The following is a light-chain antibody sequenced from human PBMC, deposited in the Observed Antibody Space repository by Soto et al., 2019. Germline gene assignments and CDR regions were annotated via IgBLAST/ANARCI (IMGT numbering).Light chain of an antibody. V-gene: IGLV2-14*01. Sequence: QSVLTQPASVSGSPGQSITISCTGTSSDVGGYNYVSWSQQHPGKAPKLLIYAVSNRPSGVSNRFSGSKSGNTASLTISGLQAEDGADYYCTSYTSSSTPYVFGSGTKLTVL. CDR1: SSDVGGYNY. CDR3: TSYTSSSTPYV. J-gene: IGLJ1*01. CDR2: AVS.